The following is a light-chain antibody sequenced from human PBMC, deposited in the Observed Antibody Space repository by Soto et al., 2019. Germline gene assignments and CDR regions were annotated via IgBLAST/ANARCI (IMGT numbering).Light chain of an antibody. CDR3: QHYNSYSEA. J-gene: IGKJ1*01. V-gene: IGKV1-5*03. CDR1: QTISSW. CDR2: KAS. Sequence: DIQMTQSPSTLSGSVGDRVTITCRASQTISSWLAWYQQKPGKAPKLLIYKASTLKSGVTSRLSGSGTGTEFTLTISSLRPDDFATYYCQHYNSYSEAFGQGTKVDIK.